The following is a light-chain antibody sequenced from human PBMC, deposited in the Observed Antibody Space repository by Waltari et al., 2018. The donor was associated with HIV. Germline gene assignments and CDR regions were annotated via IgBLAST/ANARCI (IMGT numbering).Light chain of an antibody. CDR1: SSDVGVYNY. CDR3: SSYTSSSTQV. CDR2: EVT. Sequence: QSALTQPASVSGSPGQSNTISSTGPSSDVGVYNYVFWYQQHPGKAPKLMIYEVTNRPSGVSNRFSGSKSGNTASLTISGLQAEDEADYYCSSYTSSSTQVFGTGTKVTVL. J-gene: IGLJ1*01. V-gene: IGLV2-14*01.